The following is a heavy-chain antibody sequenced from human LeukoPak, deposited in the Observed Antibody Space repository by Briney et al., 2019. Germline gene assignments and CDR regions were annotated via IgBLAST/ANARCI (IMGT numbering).Heavy chain of an antibody. CDR1: GFTFSSFA. Sequence: PGGSLRLSCAASGFTFSSFAMHWVRQAPGKGLEYILGISSNGGSTYYANSVKGRFTISRDNSKNTLYLQMGSLRAEDMAVYYCARGPTPGFCSSTSCYPFDSWGQGTLVTVSS. D-gene: IGHD2-2*01. CDR2: ISSNGGST. V-gene: IGHV3-64*01. CDR3: ARGPTPGFCSSTSCYPFDS. J-gene: IGHJ4*02.